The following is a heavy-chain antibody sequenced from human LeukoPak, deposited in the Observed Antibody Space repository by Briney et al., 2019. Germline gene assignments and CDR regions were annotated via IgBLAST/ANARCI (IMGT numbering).Heavy chain of an antibody. CDR2: IYYSGST. V-gene: IGHV4-59*08. J-gene: IGHJ4*02. CDR1: GGSISSYY. Sequence: SETLSLTCTVSGGSISSYYWSWIRQPPGKGLECIGYIYYSGSTNYNPSLKSRVTISVDTSKNQFSLKLSSVTAADTAVYYCARATIPTTLDYWGQGTLVTVSS. CDR3: ARATIPTTLDY. D-gene: IGHD2-21*01.